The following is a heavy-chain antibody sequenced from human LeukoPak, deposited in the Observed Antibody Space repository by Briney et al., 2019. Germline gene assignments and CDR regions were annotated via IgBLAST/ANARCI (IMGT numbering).Heavy chain of an antibody. CDR1: GGSISSGGYY. J-gene: IGHJ5*02. D-gene: IGHD2-2*01. V-gene: IGHV4-31*03. Sequence: SETLSLTCTVSGGSISSGGYYWSWIRQHPGKGLEWIGYIYYSGSTYYNPSLKSRVTISVDTSKNQFSLKLSSVTAADTAVYYCARAEEVPAALFDPWGQGTLVTVSS. CDR2: IYYSGST. CDR3: ARAEEVPAALFDP.